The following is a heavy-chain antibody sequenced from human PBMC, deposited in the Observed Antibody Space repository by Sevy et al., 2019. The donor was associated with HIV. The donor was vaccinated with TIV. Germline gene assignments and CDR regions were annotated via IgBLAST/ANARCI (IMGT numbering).Heavy chain of an antibody. Sequence: SETLSLTCTVSGGSVSSGSYYWSWIRQPPGKGLEWIGYIYYSGSTNYNPSLKSRVTISVDTSKNQFSLKLSSVTAADTAVYYGARDRAKGRGFGPWGQGTLVTVSS. CDR2: IYYSGST. D-gene: IGHD3-10*01. CDR1: GGSVSSGSYY. J-gene: IGHJ5*02. CDR3: ARDRAKGRGFGP. V-gene: IGHV4-61*01.